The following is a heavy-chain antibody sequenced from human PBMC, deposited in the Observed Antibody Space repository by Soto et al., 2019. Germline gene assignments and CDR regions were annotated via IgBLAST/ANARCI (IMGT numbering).Heavy chain of an antibody. V-gene: IGHV4-34*01. CDR1: GGSFSGDY. Sequence: ETLSLTCAVYGGSFSGDYGSWIRQPPGKGLEWIGEINHSGSTNYNPSLKSRVTISVDTSKNQFSLKLSSVTAADTAVYYCASYYSYYGMDVWGQGTTVTVSS. CDR2: INHSGST. J-gene: IGHJ6*02. CDR3: ASYYSYYGMDV.